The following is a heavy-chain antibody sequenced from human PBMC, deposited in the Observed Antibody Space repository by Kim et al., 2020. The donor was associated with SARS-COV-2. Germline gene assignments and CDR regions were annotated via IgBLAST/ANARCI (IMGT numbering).Heavy chain of an antibody. J-gene: IGHJ4*02. CDR3: ARSEGRGSCHQFDY. V-gene: IGHV4-59*01. CDR1: SDSISSYY. D-gene: IGHD6-13*01. CDR2: IYYSRTT. Sequence: SETLSLTCTVSSDSISSYYCSWIRQLPGKGLEWIGYIYYSRTTNYNPSLNSRVTISWDTSKNQFSLELTSVTDADTAVYYCARSEGRGSCHQFDYWGQG.